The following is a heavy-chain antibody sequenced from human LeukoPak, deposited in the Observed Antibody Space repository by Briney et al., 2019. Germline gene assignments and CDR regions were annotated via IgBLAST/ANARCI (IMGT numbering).Heavy chain of an antibody. CDR1: GGSISSCY. CDR2: IYTSGST. J-gene: IGHJ4*02. CDR3: ARAGYDILTGYSDY. D-gene: IGHD3-9*01. V-gene: IGHV4-4*07. Sequence: SETLSLTCTVSGGSISSCYWSWIRQPAGKGLEWIGRIYTSGSTNYNPSLKSRVTMSVDTSKNQFSLKLSSVTAADTAVYYCARAGYDILTGYSDYWGQGTLVTVSS.